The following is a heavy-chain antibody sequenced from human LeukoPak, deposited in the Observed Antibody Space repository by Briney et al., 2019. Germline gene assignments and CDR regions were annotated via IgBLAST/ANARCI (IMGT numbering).Heavy chain of an antibody. Sequence: ASVKVSCKASGYTFTGYYMHWVRQAPGQGLEWMGRINPNSGGTNYAQKFQGRVTMTRDTSISTAYMELSRLRSDDTAVYYCARVQDYYDSSGYYRGSDAFDIWGQGTMVTVSS. CDR2: INPNSGGT. J-gene: IGHJ3*02. V-gene: IGHV1-2*06. CDR1: GYTFTGYY. CDR3: ARVQDYYDSSGYYRGSDAFDI. D-gene: IGHD3-22*01.